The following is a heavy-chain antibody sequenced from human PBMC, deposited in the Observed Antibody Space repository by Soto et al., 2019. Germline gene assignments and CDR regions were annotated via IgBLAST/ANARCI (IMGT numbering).Heavy chain of an antibody. CDR3: ARVAYYYDSSGYFY. CDR2: IWSDGNNR. J-gene: IGHJ4*02. V-gene: IGHV3-33*01. CDR1: GFMFSNHG. D-gene: IGHD3-22*01. Sequence: GGSLRLSCAASGFMFSNHGMHWVRQAPGKGLEWAAVIWSDGNNRYYADSVKGRFTISRDNAKNSLYLQMNSLRAEDTAVYYCARVAYYYDSSGYFYWGQGTLVTVSS.